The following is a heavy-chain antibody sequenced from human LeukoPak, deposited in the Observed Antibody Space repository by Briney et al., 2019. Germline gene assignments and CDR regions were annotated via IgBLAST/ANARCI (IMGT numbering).Heavy chain of an antibody. Sequence: GGSLRLSCEVSGFHFSDYSMNWVRQAPGKGLEWISYFDDRNGAASTSYADSVKGRFIISRDAAKNSLYLQMNSLTAEDTALYYCARDSIDPAAMDPPGTFDIWGQGTMVTVSS. CDR3: ARDSIDPAAMDPPGTFDI. CDR1: GFHFSDYS. V-gene: IGHV3-48*04. CDR2: FDDRNGAAST. D-gene: IGHD2-2*01. J-gene: IGHJ3*02.